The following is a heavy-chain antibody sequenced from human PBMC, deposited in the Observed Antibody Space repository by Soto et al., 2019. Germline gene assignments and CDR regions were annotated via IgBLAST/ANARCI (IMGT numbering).Heavy chain of an antibody. CDR3: ASGYYDSSGYSIDY. Sequence: QVQLVQSGGEVRKPGSSVKVSCQSFGDSFSSYAFSWVRQAPGQGLEWMGGLIVILGTTNYAQKFKGRVTFTADESTSTAYMEVSSLESEDTAIYYCASGYYDSSGYSIDYWGHGTQVTVSS. CDR1: GDSFSSYA. CDR2: LIVILGTT. V-gene: IGHV1-69*01. D-gene: IGHD3-22*01. J-gene: IGHJ4*01.